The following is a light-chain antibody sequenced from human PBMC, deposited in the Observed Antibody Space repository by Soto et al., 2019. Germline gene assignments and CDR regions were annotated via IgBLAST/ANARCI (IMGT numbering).Light chain of an antibody. Sequence: VIWMTQSPSLLSASTGDRVTISCRMSQGISSYLAWYQQKPGKDPKLMIYAASTLQSGVPSRFSGSGSGTDFNLTISSLQTEDFATYDCQQLNSYTFTFGPGTKVDIK. V-gene: IGKV1D-8*03. CDR2: AAS. CDR3: QQLNSYTFT. J-gene: IGKJ3*01. CDR1: QGISSY.